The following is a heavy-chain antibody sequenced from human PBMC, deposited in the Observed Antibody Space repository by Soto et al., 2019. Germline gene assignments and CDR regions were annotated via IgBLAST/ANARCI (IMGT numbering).Heavy chain of an antibody. J-gene: IGHJ4*02. CDR3: ARDRLIAVTGLLHY. CDR1: GYPFTSYG. Sequence: QVQLVQSGAVVKKPGASVKVSCKTSGYPFTSYGINWVRQAPGQGPEWMGWISAYSGKTSYTQKFQGRVTMTTDTSTSTAYMELRSLRSDDTAVYYCARDRLIAVTGLLHYWGQGTLVTVSS. CDR2: ISAYSGKT. D-gene: IGHD6-19*01. V-gene: IGHV1-18*01.